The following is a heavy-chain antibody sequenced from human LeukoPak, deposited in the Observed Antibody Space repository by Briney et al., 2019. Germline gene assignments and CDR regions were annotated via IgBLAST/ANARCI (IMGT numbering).Heavy chain of an antibody. V-gene: IGHV4-34*01. CDR3: ARLSPLYCSGGSCYSARYFDY. J-gene: IGHJ4*02. CDR2: INHSGST. D-gene: IGHD2-15*01. CDR1: GGSFSGYY. Sequence: PSETLSLTCAVYGGSFSGYYWSWIRQPPGKGLEWIGEINHSGSTNYNPSPKSRVTISVDTSKNQFSLKLSSVTAADTAVYYCARLSPLYCSGGSCYSARYFDYWGQGTLVTVSS.